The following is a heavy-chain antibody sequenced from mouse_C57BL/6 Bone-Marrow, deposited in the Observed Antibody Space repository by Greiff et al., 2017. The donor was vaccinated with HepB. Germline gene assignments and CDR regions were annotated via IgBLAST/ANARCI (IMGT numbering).Heavy chain of an antibody. CDR1: GFSLTSYG. V-gene: IGHV2-6-1*01. CDR2: IWSDGST. J-gene: IGHJ4*01. Sequence: QVQLKQSGPGLVAPSQSLSITCTVSGFSLTSYGVHWVRQPPGKGLEWLVVIWSDGSTTYNSALKSRLSISKDNSKSQVFLKMNSLQTDDTAMYYCARQAYYSNYAMDYWGQGTSVTVSS. CDR3: ARQAYYSNYAMDY. D-gene: IGHD2-5*01.